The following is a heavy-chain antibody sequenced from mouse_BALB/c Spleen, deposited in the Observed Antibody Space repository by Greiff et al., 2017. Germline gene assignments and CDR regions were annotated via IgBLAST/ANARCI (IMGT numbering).Heavy chain of an antibody. Sequence: EVQVVESGGDLVKPGGSLKLSCAASGFTFSSYGMSWVRQTPDKRLEWVATISSGGSYTYYPDSVKGRFTISRDNAKNTLYLQMSSLKSEDTAMYYCARQEGGSYAMDYWGQGTSVTVSS. CDR1: GFTFSSYG. V-gene: IGHV5-6*01. CDR2: ISSGGSYT. D-gene: IGHD3-2*02. J-gene: IGHJ4*01. CDR3: ARQEGGSYAMDY.